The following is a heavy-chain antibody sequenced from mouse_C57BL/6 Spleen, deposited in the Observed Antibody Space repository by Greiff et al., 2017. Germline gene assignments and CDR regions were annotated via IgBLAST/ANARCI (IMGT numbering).Heavy chain of an antibody. J-gene: IGHJ2*01. V-gene: IGHV5-16*01. CDR1: GFTFSDYY. CDR3: TRNLYYFDY. CDR2: INYDGSST. Sequence: EVKVVESEGGLVQPGSSMKLSCTASGFTFSDYYMAWVRQVPEKGLEWVANINYDGSSTYYLASLKSRFIISIDNAKNILYLQMSSLKSEDTATYYCTRNLYYFDYWGQGTTLTVSS.